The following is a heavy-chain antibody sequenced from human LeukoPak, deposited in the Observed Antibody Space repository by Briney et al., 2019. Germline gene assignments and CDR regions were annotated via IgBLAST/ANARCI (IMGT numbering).Heavy chain of an antibody. V-gene: IGHV3-20*04. CDR3: AREYYDYVWGSYRYPHYDY. Sequence: PGGSLRLSCAASGFTFDDHGMSWVRQAPGKGLEWVSGLNWNGGTTGYADSVKGRFTISRDNAKNSLYLQMNSLRAEDTAVYYCAREYYDYVWGSYRYPHYDYWGQGTLVTVSS. J-gene: IGHJ4*02. CDR2: LNWNGGTT. D-gene: IGHD3-16*02. CDR1: GFTFDDHG.